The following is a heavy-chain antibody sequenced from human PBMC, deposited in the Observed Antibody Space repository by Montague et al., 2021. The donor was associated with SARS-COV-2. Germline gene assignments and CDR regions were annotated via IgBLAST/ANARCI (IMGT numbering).Heavy chain of an antibody. V-gene: IGHV4-59*01. Sequence: SETLSLTCSVSGGSISSDYWNWIRQSPGKGLEWIGYIYYRGATNHNPSLKSRVTFSIDTSKNQFSLKLISVTAADTAVYFCAREDRWNWFDPWGQGVLVTVSS. J-gene: IGHJ5*02. CDR1: GGSISSDY. CDR3: AREDRWNWFDP. CDR2: IYYRGAT. D-gene: IGHD5-24*01.